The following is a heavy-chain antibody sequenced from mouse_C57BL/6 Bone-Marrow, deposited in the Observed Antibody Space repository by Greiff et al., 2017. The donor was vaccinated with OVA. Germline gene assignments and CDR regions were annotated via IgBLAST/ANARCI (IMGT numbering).Heavy chain of an antibody. CDR1: GYSITSGYY. V-gene: IGHV3-6*01. CDR3: ARRGHFDY. CDR2: ISYDGSN. Sequence: VQLQQSGPGLVKPSQSLSLTCSVTGYSITSGYYWNWIRQFPGNKLEWMGYISYDGSNNYNPSLKNRISITRDTSKNQFFLKLNSVTTEDTATYYCARRGHFDYWGQGTTLTVSS. J-gene: IGHJ2*01.